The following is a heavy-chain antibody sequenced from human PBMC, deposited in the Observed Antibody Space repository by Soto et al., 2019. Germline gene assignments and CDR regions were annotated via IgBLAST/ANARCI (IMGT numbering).Heavy chain of an antibody. CDR1: GGTFTNYI. D-gene: IGHD4-17*01. CDR2: ITPILDRA. Sequence: QVQLVQSGAEVKKPGSSVKVSCKASGGTFTNYIISWVRQAPGQGLEWMGRITPILDRAYYAQKFQGRVTITADRSTSTPCMELNSLGSDDTAVFYCASQLDYSDNTGMDVWGQGTSVTVSS. CDR3: ASQLDYSDNTGMDV. V-gene: IGHV1-69*02. J-gene: IGHJ6*02.